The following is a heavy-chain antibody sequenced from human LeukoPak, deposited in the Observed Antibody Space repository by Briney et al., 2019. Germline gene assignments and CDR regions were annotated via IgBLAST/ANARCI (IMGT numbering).Heavy chain of an antibody. CDR1: GVSINSYY. CDR2: IYYSGNT. J-gene: IGHJ6*02. D-gene: IGHD4-17*01. V-gene: IGHV4-59*08. Sequence: SQTLSLTCTVSGVSINSYYWNWIRQPPGKGLEWIGYIYYSGNTNYNPSLKSRVTISVDTSKNQFSLKLSSVTAADTAVYYCARHTYGDYDENYVMDVYVQGTTVTVSS. CDR3: ARHTYGDYDENYVMDV.